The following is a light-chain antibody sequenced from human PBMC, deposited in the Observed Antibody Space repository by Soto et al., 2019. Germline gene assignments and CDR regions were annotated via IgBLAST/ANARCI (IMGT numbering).Light chain of an antibody. CDR2: WVS. J-gene: IGKJ1*01. Sequence: DIVMTQSPDSLAVSLGERATINCKSSQSVFFISNNKNYLAWYQQKPGQPPKLLINWVSTRGSGVPDRFSGSGSGTDFTLTISSLQAEDVAVYYCQQYYASPLTFGQGTKVDIK. CDR1: QSVFFISNNKNY. V-gene: IGKV4-1*01. CDR3: QQYYASPLT.